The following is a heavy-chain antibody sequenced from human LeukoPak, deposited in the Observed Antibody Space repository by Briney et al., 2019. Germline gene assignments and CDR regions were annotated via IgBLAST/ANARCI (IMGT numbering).Heavy chain of an antibody. CDR3: AREDYGSGSGDY. Sequence: SETLSLTCTVSGGSISNYYWSWIRQPAGSGLEWIGRVSSSGSTNYNPSLTGRLTISIDTSKNQFSLKLPSVTAADTAVYSCAREDYGSGSGDYWGQGTLVTVS. CDR1: GGSISNYY. V-gene: IGHV4-4*07. D-gene: IGHD3-10*01. CDR2: VSSSGST. J-gene: IGHJ4*02.